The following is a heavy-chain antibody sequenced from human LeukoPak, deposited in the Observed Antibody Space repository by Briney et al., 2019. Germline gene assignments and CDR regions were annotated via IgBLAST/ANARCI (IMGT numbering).Heavy chain of an antibody. CDR3: TRVRLPPYYYYFHYMDV. CDR2: IYYSGST. CDR1: GGSISSYY. D-gene: IGHD5-18*01. V-gene: IGHV4-59*01. J-gene: IGHJ6*03. Sequence: SETLSLTCTVSGGSISSYYWSCIRQLPGKRLEWFGSIYYSGSTDYHHFLKNRLTIPVDTSKYQYSLKLSPVTAADTAVYYCTRVRLPPYYYYFHYMDVCSTGTSVTVSS.